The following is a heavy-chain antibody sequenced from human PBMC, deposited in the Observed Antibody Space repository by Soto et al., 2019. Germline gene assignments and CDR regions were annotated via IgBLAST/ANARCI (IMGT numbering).Heavy chain of an antibody. CDR3: ASVGYCSSTSCPQVNYYYYGMDV. D-gene: IGHD2-2*01. V-gene: IGHV1-69*06. Sequence: SVKVSCKASGGTFSSYAISWVRQAPGQGLEWMGGIIPIFGTANYAQKFQGRVTITADKSTSTAYMELSSLRSEDTAVYYCASVGYCSSTSCPQVNYYYYGMDVWGQGTTVTVSS. CDR2: IIPIFGTA. J-gene: IGHJ6*02. CDR1: GGTFSSYA.